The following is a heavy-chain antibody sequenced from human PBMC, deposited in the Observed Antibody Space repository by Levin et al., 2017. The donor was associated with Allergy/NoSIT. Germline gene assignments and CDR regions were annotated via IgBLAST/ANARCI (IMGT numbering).Heavy chain of an antibody. CDR3: ARDLGGWLGFGY. CDR2: INSDGSST. V-gene: IGHV3-74*01. D-gene: IGHD6-19*01. J-gene: IGHJ4*02. Sequence: SCAASGFTFSSYWMHWVRQAPGKGLVWVSRINSDGSSTSYADSVKGRFTISRDNAKNTLYLQMNSLRAEDTAVYYCARDLGGWLGFGYWGQGTLVTVSS. CDR1: GFTFSSYW.